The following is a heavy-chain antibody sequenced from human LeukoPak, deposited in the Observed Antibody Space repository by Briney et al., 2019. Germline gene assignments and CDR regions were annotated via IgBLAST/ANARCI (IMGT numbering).Heavy chain of an antibody. CDR3: ARDPAVLWFGESD. V-gene: IGHV4-30-4*08. D-gene: IGHD3-10*01. Sequence: SETLSLTCTVSGGSISSGDYYWSWLRQPPGKGLEWIGYIYYSGSTYYNSSLKRRVTIPVDTSKNQFTLKLSSVTAADTAVYYCARDPAVLWFGESDWGQGTLVTVSS. CDR1: GGSISSGDYY. J-gene: IGHJ4*02. CDR2: IYYSGST.